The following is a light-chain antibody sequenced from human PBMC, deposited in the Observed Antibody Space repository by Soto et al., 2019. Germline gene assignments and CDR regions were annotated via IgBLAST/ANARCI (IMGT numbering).Light chain of an antibody. Sequence: EIVLTQSPGTLSLSPGERATLSCRASQSVSSNYLAWYRRKPGQAPRLLIYGASYRATDIPGRFSGSGSGTDFTLTITRLAPEDFAVYYCHQYGSSPPTFGPGPRVQIK. CDR3: HQYGSSPPT. V-gene: IGKV3-20*01. J-gene: IGKJ1*01. CDR1: QSVSSNY. CDR2: GAS.